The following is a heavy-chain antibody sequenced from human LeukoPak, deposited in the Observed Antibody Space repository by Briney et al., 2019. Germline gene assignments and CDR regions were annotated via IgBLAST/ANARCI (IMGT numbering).Heavy chain of an antibody. CDR3: AHTYSSGWHYFDY. V-gene: IGHV1-69*13. CDR2: IIPIFGTA. D-gene: IGHD6-19*01. J-gene: IGHJ4*02. CDR1: GGTFIIYA. Sequence: SVTVSCMASGGTFIIYAISWVRQAPGQGLEWVGGIIPIFGTANYAQKFQGRVTITADESTGTAYMELSRLRSEDTAVYYCAHTYSSGWHYFDYWGQGTLVTVSS.